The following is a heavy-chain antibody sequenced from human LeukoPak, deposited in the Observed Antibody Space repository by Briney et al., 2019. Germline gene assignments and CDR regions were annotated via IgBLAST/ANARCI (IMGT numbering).Heavy chain of an antibody. Sequence: SETLSLTCTVSGGSISSYYWSWIRQPAGKGLEWIGRIYTSGSTNYNPSLKSRVTMSVDTSKNQFSLKLSSVTAADTAVYYCAREQQWLAYFDYWSQGTLVTVSS. CDR2: IYTSGST. D-gene: IGHD6-19*01. CDR3: AREQQWLAYFDY. J-gene: IGHJ4*02. V-gene: IGHV4-4*07. CDR1: GGSISSYY.